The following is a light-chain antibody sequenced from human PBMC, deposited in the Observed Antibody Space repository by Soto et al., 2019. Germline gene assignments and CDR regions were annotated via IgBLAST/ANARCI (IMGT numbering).Light chain of an antibody. J-gene: IGLJ1*01. CDR1: SSDFGGYNY. V-gene: IGLV2-11*01. CDR2: DVS. CDR3: CSYAGTFYV. Sequence: QSVLTQPRSVSGSPGQSVTISCTGTSSDFGGYNYVSWYQHHPGKAPKLMIYDVSERPSGVPDRFSGSKSGNTASLTISGLQAEDEADCYCCSYAGTFYVFGTGTKLTVL.